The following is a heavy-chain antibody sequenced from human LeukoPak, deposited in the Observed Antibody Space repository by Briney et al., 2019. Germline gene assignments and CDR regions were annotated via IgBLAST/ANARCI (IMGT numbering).Heavy chain of an antibody. CDR1: GFTFSIYW. V-gene: IGHV3-7*01. J-gene: IGHJ4*02. D-gene: IGHD6-6*01. Sequence: PGGSLRLSCTASGFTFSIYWMGWVRQAPGKGLEWVASIKEDGSEEHYEDSVKGRFTISRDNARNSVHVQMNSLRAEDTAVYFCARIRPGNYFDYWGQGALVTVSS. CDR2: IKEDGSEE. CDR3: ARIRPGNYFDY.